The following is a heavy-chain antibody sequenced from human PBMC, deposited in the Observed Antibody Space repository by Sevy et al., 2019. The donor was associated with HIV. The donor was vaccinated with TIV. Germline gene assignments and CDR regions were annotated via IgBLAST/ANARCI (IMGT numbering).Heavy chain of an antibody. CDR2: ISGYTGNT. CDR1: GYTFTTYG. Sequence: ASVKVSCAASGYTFTTYGISWVRQAPGQGLEWMGWISGYTGNTNFARSFQGRVTMTTDTSTSTAYMELRSLRSDDTAVYYCARDLGYCSSTSCFDYYYYGMDVWGQGTTVTVSS. CDR3: ARDLGYCSSTSCFDYYYYGMDV. V-gene: IGHV1-18*01. J-gene: IGHJ6*02. D-gene: IGHD2-2*01.